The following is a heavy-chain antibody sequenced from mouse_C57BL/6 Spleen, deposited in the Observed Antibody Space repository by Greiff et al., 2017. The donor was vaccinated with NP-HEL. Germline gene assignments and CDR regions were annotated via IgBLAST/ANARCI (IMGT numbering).Heavy chain of an antibody. CDR3: TIDGYYGVYAMDY. J-gene: IGHJ4*01. V-gene: IGHV1-15*01. Sequence: QVQLQQSGAELVRPGASVTLSCKASGYTFTDYEMHWVKQTPVHGLEWIGAIDPETGGTAYNQKFKGKAILTADKSSSTAYMELRSLTSEDSAVYYCTIDGYYGVYAMDYWGQGTSVTVSS. CDR1: GYTFTDYE. CDR2: IDPETGGT. D-gene: IGHD2-3*01.